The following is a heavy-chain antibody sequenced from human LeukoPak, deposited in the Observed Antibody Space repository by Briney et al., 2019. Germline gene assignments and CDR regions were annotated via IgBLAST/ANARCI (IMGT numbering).Heavy chain of an antibody. CDR3: TRGSDTIFGVARDGFDS. CDR2: IRGKPYGETT. V-gene: IGHV3-49*03. J-gene: IGHJ4*02. D-gene: IGHD3-3*01. CDR1: GFTFDDYA. Sequence: GGSLRLSCAASGFTFDDYAMSWFRQASGKGLEWVGFIRGKPYGETTEYAASVQGRFAISRDDSESTTYLQLNSLKTEDTAVYYCTRGSDTIFGVARDGFDSWGQGTLVTVSS.